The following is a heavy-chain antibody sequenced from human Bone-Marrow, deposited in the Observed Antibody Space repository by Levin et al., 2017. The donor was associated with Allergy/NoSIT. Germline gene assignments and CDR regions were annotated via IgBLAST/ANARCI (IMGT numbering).Heavy chain of an antibody. CDR1: GGSISSYY. V-gene: IGHV4-59*01. CDR3: ARVRRGYSYGNLHFDY. CDR2: IYYSGST. Sequence: SETLSLTCTVSGGSISSYYWSWIRQPPGKGLEWIGYIYYSGSTNYNPSLKSRVTISVDTSKNQFSLKLSSVTAADTAVYYCARVRRGYSYGNLHFDYWGQGTLVTVSS. J-gene: IGHJ4*02. D-gene: IGHD5-18*01.